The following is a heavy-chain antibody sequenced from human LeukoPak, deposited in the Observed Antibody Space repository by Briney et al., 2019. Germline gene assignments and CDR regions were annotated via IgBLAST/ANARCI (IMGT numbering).Heavy chain of an antibody. CDR1: GYSFTSYW. D-gene: IGHD2-21*02. Sequence: GESLKISCKGSGYSFTSYWIGWVRQMPGKGLGWMGIIYPGDSDTRYSPSFQGQVTISADKSISTAYLQWSSLKASDTAMYYCARGPPIVVVTAASNWFDPWGQGTLVTVSS. CDR2: IYPGDSDT. V-gene: IGHV5-51*01. CDR3: ARGPPIVVVTAASNWFDP. J-gene: IGHJ5*02.